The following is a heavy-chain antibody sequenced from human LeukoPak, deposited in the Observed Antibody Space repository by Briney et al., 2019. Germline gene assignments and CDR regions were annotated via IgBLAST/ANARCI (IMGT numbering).Heavy chain of an antibody. CDR3: ARTEPCYYYGMDV. V-gene: IGHV3-7*03. CDR1: GFTFSSYW. CDR2: IKQDGSEK. Sequence: GGSLRLSCAASGFTFSSYWMSWVRQAPGKGLEWVANIKQDGSEKYYVDSVKGRFTISRDNAKNSLYLQMNSLRAEDTAVYYCARTEPCYYYGMDVWGQGTTVTVSS. J-gene: IGHJ6*02.